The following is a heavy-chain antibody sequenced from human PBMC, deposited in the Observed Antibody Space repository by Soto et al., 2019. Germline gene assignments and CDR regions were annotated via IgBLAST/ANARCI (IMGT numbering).Heavy chain of an antibody. D-gene: IGHD1-26*01. J-gene: IGHJ4*02. CDR3: AGDIPSGSYRFDY. CDR1: GDSISRHP. V-gene: IGHV4-59*08. CDR2: IYYSGRT. Sequence: PSETLSLTCTVSGDSISRHPWSWIRQSPGKGLEWIGYIYYSGRTVFNPSLKSRVTMSLDTSKNQFSLKLTSVTATDTAVYYCAGDIPSGSYRFDYWGQGALVTVSS.